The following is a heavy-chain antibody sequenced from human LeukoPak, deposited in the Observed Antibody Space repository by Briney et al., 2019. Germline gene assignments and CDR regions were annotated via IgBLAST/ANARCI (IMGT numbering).Heavy chain of an antibody. V-gene: IGHV3-23*01. J-gene: IGHJ4*02. Sequence: GGPLRLSCAASGFTFSNYAMNWVRQAPGKGLEWVSSITGSGGSTYYADSVKGRFTISRDNSKNTLYLHMNSLRAEDTAVYYCARPPRGSGADYWGQGTLVTVSS. CDR3: ARPPRGSGADY. CDR2: ITGSGGST. CDR1: GFTFSNYA. D-gene: IGHD3-10*01.